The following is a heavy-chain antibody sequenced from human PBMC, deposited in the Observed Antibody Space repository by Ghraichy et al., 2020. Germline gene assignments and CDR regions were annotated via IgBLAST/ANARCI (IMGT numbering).Heavy chain of an antibody. CDR1: GFTFDDYA. V-gene: IGHV3-43D*03. CDR3: ASPEDGY. CDR2: ISWDGGST. J-gene: IGHJ4*02. D-gene: IGHD3-10*01. Sequence: GESLNISCAASGFTFDDYAMHWVRQAPGKGLEWVSLISWDGGSTYYADSVKGRFTISRDNSKNSLYLQMNSLRAEDTALYYCASPEDGYWGQGTLVTVSS.